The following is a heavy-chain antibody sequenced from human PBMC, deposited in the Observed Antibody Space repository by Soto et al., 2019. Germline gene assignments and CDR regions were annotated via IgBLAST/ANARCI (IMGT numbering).Heavy chain of an antibody. CDR3: ARESGTAMVRGRWYYYGMDV. CDR1: GGSISSYY. J-gene: IGHJ6*02. Sequence: PSETLSLTCTVSGGSISSYYWSWIRQLPGKGLEWIGYIYYSASTNNNPSLKSRVTISVDTSKNQFSLKLSSVTAADTAVYYCARESGTAMVRGRWYYYGMDVWGQGTTVTVSS. D-gene: IGHD3-10*01. V-gene: IGHV4-59*01. CDR2: IYYSAST.